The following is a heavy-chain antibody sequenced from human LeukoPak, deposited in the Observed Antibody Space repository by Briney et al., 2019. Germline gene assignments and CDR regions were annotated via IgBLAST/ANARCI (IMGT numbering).Heavy chain of an antibody. CDR3: ARDRVGSGSYYDY. D-gene: IGHD1-26*01. V-gene: IGHV3-7*01. J-gene: IGHJ4*02. CDR2: IKQDGSEK. Sequence: PGGSLRLSCEASGFTFSTYWMSWVRQAPGKGPEWVANIKQDGSEKYYVDSVKGRFTISRDNAKNSLFLQMNSLRAEDTAVYYCARDRVGSGSYYDYWGQGTLVTVSS. CDR1: GFTFSTYW.